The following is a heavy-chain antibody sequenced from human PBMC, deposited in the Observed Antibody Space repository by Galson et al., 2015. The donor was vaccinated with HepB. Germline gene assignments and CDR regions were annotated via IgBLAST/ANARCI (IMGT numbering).Heavy chain of an antibody. Sequence: SLRLSCAASGFTFSSYGMHWVRQAPGKGLEWVAVISYDGSNKYYADSVKGRFTISRDNSKNTLYLQMNSLRAEDTAVYYCAKIRITGFLEWLKYSPDGMDVWGQGTTVTVSS. CDR1: GFTFSSYG. D-gene: IGHD3-3*01. J-gene: IGHJ6*02. V-gene: IGHV3-30*18. CDR2: ISYDGSNK. CDR3: AKIRITGFLEWLKYSPDGMDV.